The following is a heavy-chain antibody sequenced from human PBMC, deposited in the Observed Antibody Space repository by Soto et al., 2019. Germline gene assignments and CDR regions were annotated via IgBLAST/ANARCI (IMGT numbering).Heavy chain of an antibody. J-gene: IGHJ5*02. Sequence: GALRLSCAASGFTFSHAWMSWVRQAPGKGLEWVGRIKSKTDGETKDYGAPVRGRFTISRDDSKDTLYLQMNSLRIEDTAVYYCCVVKRRDQYSTSGYWFDPWGPGTLVTVSS. CDR2: IKSKTDGETK. V-gene: IGHV3-15*01. CDR3: CVVKRRDQYSTSGYWFDP. D-gene: IGHD2-15*01. CDR1: GFTFSHAW.